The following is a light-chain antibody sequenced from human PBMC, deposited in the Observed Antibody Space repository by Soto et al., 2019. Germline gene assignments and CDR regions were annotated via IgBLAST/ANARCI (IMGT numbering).Light chain of an antibody. CDR1: QSIRSW. V-gene: IGKV1-5*03. J-gene: IGKJ1*01. CDR2: KAS. CDR3: QEYNSYWT. Sequence: DLQMTQSPSTLSASVGDRVTISCRASQSIRSWLAWYQQKPGKAPTLLIYKASSLESGVPSRFSGSGSGTEFTLTISSLQHDDFATYYCQEYNSYWTFGQGTKVEI.